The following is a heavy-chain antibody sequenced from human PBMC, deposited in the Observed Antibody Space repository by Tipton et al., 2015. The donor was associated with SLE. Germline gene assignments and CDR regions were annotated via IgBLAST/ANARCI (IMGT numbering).Heavy chain of an antibody. D-gene: IGHD2-15*01. CDR3: AKDSCRGGSCYRNAFDM. Sequence: SLRLSCAASGFTFDDYAMQWVRLAPGKGLEWVSGITSNSRTIAYADYVKGRFTISRDNARNSLYLQMNSLRPEDTALYYCAKDSCRGGSCYRNAFDMWGQGTMVTVSS. J-gene: IGHJ3*02. CDR2: ITSNSRTI. CDR1: GFTFDDYA. V-gene: IGHV3-9*01.